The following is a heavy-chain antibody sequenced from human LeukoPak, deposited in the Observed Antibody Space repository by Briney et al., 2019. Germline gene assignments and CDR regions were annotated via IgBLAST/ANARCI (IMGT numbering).Heavy chain of an antibody. CDR1: GFTFSSYD. J-gene: IGHJ5*02. Sequence: GGSLRHSCAASGFTFSSYDMNWVRQAPGKGLEWVSFISNSGNTMRYADSVKGRFTISRDNAKNSLYLQMNSLRAEDTAVYYSARNNWFDPWGQGTLVTVSS. V-gene: IGHV3-48*03. CDR2: ISNSGNTM. CDR3: ARNNWFDP.